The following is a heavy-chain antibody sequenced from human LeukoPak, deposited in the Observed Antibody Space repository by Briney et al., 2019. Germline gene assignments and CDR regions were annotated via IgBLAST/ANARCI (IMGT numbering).Heavy chain of an antibody. J-gene: IGHJ5*02. V-gene: IGHV1-2*06. Sequence: ASVKVSCKASGYTFTDCHMHWVRQAPGQGREWMGRINPNGGDTNYAQKFQGRVTMTRDTSITTAYMELSSLRSDDTAVYYCARGSNWKENWFDPWGQGTLVIVSS. CDR2: INPNGGDT. CDR1: GYTFTDCH. D-gene: IGHD1-1*01. CDR3: ARGSNWKENWFDP.